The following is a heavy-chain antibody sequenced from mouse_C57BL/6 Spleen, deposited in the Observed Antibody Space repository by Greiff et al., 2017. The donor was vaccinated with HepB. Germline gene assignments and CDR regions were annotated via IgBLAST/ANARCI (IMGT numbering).Heavy chain of an antibody. CDR1: GYAFSSSW. CDR3: ARFYDGYLQAWFAY. Sequence: QVQLQQSGPELVKPGASVKISCKASGYAFSSSWMNWVKQRPGKGLEWIGRIYPGDGDTNYNGKFKGKATLTADKSSSTAYMQLSSLTSEDSAVYLCARFYDGYLQAWFAYWGQGTLVTVSA. V-gene: IGHV1-82*01. CDR2: IYPGDGDT. D-gene: IGHD2-3*01. J-gene: IGHJ3*01.